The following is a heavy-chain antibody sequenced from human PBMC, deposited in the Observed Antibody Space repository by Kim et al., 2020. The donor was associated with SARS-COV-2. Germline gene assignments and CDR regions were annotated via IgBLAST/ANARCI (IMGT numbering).Heavy chain of an antibody. V-gene: IGHV3-9*02. J-gene: IGHJ4*02. CDR1: GITSDDYA. D-gene: IGHD4-17*01. Sequence: GGSLRLSCATSGITSDDYAFHWVRQIPGKGLEWVSGVTWNGDIMAYGVSVRGRFTISRDNARNSLYLQMNDLRPEDTASYFCAKDRGPTAPYGILDHWGQGTLVTGSS. CDR2: VTWNGDIM. CDR3: AKDRGPTAPYGILDH.